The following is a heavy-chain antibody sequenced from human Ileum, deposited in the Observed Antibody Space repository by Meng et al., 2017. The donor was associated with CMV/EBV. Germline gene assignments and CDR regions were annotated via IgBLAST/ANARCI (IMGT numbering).Heavy chain of an antibody. D-gene: IGHD4-11*01. J-gene: IGHJ4*02. CDR3: ASGKSNLEY. CDR1: GDSVSSIGAI. CDR2: TYYRSKWYN. Sequence: QLPQSGPGLVKPSQTLSLTCAISGDSVSSIGAIWNWIRQSPSRGLEWLGKTYYRSKWYNDYAPSVKSRITVKPDTSKNQFSLNLSSVTAADTAVYYCASGKSNLEYWGQGTLVTVSS. V-gene: IGHV6-1*01.